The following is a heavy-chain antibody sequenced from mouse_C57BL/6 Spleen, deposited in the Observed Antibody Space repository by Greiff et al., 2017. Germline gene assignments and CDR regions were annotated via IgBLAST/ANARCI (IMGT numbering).Heavy chain of an antibody. J-gene: IGHJ2*01. CDR2: ISSGSSTI. Sequence: VQLKESGGGLVKPGGSLKLSCAASGFTFSDYGMHWVRQAPEKGLEWVAYISSGSSTIYYADTVKGRFTISRDNAKNTLFLQMTSLRSEDTAMYYYARTYYYGSSYVGYWGQGTTLTVSS. CDR1: GFTFSDYG. CDR3: ARTYYYGSSYVGY. D-gene: IGHD1-1*01. V-gene: IGHV5-17*01.